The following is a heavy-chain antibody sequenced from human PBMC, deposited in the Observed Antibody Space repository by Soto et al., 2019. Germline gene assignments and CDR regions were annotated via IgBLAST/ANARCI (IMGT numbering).Heavy chain of an antibody. Sequence: SETLSLTCTVSGGSISSGDYYWSWIRQPPGKGLEWIGYIYYSGSTYYNPSLKSRVTISVDTSKNQFSLKLSSVTAADTAVYYCARQPAYYDILTGPPYYFDYWGQGTLVTVSS. J-gene: IGHJ4*02. D-gene: IGHD3-9*01. CDR2: IYYSGST. CDR1: GGSISSGDYY. V-gene: IGHV4-30-4*01. CDR3: ARQPAYYDILTGPPYYFDY.